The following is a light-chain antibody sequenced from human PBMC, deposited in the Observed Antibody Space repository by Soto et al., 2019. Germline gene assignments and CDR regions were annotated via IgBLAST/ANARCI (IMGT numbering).Light chain of an antibody. J-gene: IGKJ5*01. V-gene: IGKV3-11*01. Sequence: EIVMTQSPATVSVSPGERATLSCRASQSVSSVLAWYQQKPGQAPRLLMYGVSSRASGVPDRFSGSGSGTDFTLSISSLEPEDFAVYYCQQRGDWPPITFGQGTRLEI. CDR3: QQRGDWPPIT. CDR1: QSVSSV. CDR2: GVS.